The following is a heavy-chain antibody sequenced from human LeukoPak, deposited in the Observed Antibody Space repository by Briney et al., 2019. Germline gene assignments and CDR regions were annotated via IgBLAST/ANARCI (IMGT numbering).Heavy chain of an antibody. CDR3: VRDRPHNWFDP. CDR1: GFTFNSHW. Sequence: GGSLRLSCAASGFTFNSHWMHWVRQAPGKGLVWVSRINNDGSTTTYADSVRGRFTISRGNAKNTLFLQMNSLRAEDTAVYYCVRDRPHNWFDPWGQGTLVTVSS. CDR2: INNDGSTT. V-gene: IGHV3-74*01. D-gene: IGHD6-6*01. J-gene: IGHJ5*02.